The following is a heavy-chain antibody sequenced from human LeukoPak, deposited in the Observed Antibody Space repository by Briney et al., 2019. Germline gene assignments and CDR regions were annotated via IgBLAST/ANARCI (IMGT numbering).Heavy chain of an antibody. Sequence: GGSLRLSCVVFGFTVNSNYMTWVRQAPGKGLEWVSIIHNDSSTYYADSVKGRFTTSRDNPRNTLYLQMNSLRADDTGVYYCARGSGYNSGWIIYRGQGTLVTVSS. J-gene: IGHJ4*02. CDR1: GFTVNSNY. D-gene: IGHD6-19*01. CDR3: ARGSGYNSGWIIY. CDR2: IHNDSST. V-gene: IGHV3-66*01.